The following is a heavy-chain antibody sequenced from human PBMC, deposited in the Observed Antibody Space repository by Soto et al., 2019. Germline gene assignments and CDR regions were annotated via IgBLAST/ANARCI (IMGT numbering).Heavy chain of an antibody. CDR3: ARQKRDYDFWSGRRTDY. CDR1: GGSISSSSYY. Sequence: QLQLQESGPGLVKPSETLSLTCTVSGGSISSSSYYWGWIRQPPGKGLEWIGSIYYSGSTYYNPSLKSRVTISVDTSKNQFSLKLSSVTAADTAVYYCARQKRDYDFWSGRRTDYWGQGTLVTVSS. V-gene: IGHV4-39*01. CDR2: IYYSGST. D-gene: IGHD3-3*01. J-gene: IGHJ4*02.